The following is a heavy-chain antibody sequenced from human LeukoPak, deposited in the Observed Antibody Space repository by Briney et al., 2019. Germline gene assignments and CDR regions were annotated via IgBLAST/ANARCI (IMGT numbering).Heavy chain of an antibody. CDR2: IIPILGIA. Sequence: GASVKVSCKASGGTFSSYAISWVRQAPGQGLEWMGRIIPILGIANYAQKFQGRVMITADKSTSTAYMELSSLRSEDTAVYYCARLNYYDSFPPGGYWGQGTLVTVSS. D-gene: IGHD3-22*01. V-gene: IGHV1-69*04. CDR1: GGTFSSYA. J-gene: IGHJ4*02. CDR3: ARLNYYDSFPPGGY.